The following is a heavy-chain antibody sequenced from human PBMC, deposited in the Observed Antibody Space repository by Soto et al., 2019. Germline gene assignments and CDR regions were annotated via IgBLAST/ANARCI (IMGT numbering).Heavy chain of an antibody. J-gene: IGHJ3*02. V-gene: IGHV3-23*01. Sequence: PGGSLRLSCAASGFTFTSNAMSWVRQAPGKGLEWVSAISGSGGSTYYADSVRGRFTISRDNSKNTLNLQMNSLRAEDTAVYYCAKALVVAGFDAFDIWGQGTMVTVSS. CDR1: GFTFTSNA. CDR2: ISGSGGST. CDR3: AKALVVAGFDAFDI. D-gene: IGHD6-19*01.